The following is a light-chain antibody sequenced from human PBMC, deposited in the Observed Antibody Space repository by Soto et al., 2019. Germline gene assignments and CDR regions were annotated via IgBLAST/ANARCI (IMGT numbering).Light chain of an antibody. J-gene: IGKJ5*01. CDR2: GAS. CDR1: QSVSSSY. V-gene: IGKV3-20*01. CDR3: QHYGSSPPVT. Sequence: ELVLTQSPGTLSLSPGERATLSCRASQSVSSSYLAWYQQKPGQAPSLLIYGASGRATGIPDMFSGSGSGTDFTLTISRLEPEDFAVYYCQHYGSSPPVTFGQGTRLEIK.